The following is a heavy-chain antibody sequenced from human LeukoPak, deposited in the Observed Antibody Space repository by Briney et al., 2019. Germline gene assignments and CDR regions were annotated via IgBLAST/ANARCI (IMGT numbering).Heavy chain of an antibody. V-gene: IGHV1-2*02. CDR3: ARDAAMRGAALDF. CDR1: GYAFAGYY. J-gene: IGHJ4*02. D-gene: IGHD5-18*01. Sequence: ASVKVSCKASGYAFAGYYMHWVRQAPGHGLEWMGWINPNSGGTNYAKKFQGRVTMTRDTSISTAYMELSRLRSDDTAIYYCARDAAMRGAALDFWGQGTLVTVSS. CDR2: INPNSGGT.